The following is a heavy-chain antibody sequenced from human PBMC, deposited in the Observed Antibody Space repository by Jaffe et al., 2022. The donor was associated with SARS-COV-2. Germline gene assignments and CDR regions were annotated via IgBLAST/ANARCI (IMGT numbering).Heavy chain of an antibody. V-gene: IGHV5-51*01. Sequence: EVQLVQSGTEVKKPGESLKISCQGSEYRFTSYWIGWVRQMPGKGLEWMGIIYPGDSDTRYSPSFQGQVTISGDKSISTAYLQWSSLKASDTAMYYCARLRSSGYYPDAFDIWGQGTMVIVSS. CDR3: ARLRSSGYYPDAFDI. J-gene: IGHJ3*02. D-gene: IGHD3-22*01. CDR2: IYPGDSDT. CDR1: EYRFTSYW.